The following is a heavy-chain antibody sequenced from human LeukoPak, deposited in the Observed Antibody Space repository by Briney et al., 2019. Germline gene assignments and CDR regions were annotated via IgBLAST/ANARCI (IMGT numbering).Heavy chain of an antibody. CDR1: GGSISSSSYY. Sequence: SETLSLTCTVSGGSISSSSYYWGWIRQPPGKGLEWIGSIYYIGSTYYNPSLKSRVTISVDTSKNQFSLKLSSVTAADTAVYYCASSLRGWYCSSTSCSPMDVWGKGTTVTVSS. D-gene: IGHD2-2*01. CDR2: IYYIGST. J-gene: IGHJ6*04. V-gene: IGHV4-39*01. CDR3: ASSLRGWYCSSTSCSPMDV.